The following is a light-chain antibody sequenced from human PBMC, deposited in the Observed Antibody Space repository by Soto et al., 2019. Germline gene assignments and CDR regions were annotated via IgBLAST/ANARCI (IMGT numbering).Light chain of an antibody. V-gene: IGKV3-20*01. Sequence: EIVLTQSPGTLSLSPGERATLSCRASQSVSSSYLAWYKQKPGQAPRPLLYGASSRATGIPDRFSGSGSGTDFTLTISRLEPEDFAVYYCLQYGSSPYTFGQGTKLEIK. CDR2: GAS. CDR1: QSVSSSY. J-gene: IGKJ2*01. CDR3: LQYGSSPYT.